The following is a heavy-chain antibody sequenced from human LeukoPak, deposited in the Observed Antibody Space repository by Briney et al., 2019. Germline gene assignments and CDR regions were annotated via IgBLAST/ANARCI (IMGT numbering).Heavy chain of an antibody. Sequence: SETLSLTCTVSGGSISSSSYYWGWIRQPPGKGLEWIGSIYYSGSTNYNPSLKSRVTISVDTSKNQFSLKLSSVTAADTAVYYCAGSSLNYYYYMDVWGKGTTVTISS. J-gene: IGHJ6*03. CDR1: GGSISSSSYY. D-gene: IGHD3-10*01. CDR3: AGSSLNYYYYMDV. V-gene: IGHV4-39*07. CDR2: IYYSGST.